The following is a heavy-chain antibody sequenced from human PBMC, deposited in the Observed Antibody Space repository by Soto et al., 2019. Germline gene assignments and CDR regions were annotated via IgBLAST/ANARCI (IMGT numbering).Heavy chain of an antibody. D-gene: IGHD3-22*01. CDR2: IYFRGTT. Sequence: PAETLSLTCTVSGGPISSYYGSWIRQPPGKGLEWIGYIYFRGTTNYNASVKSGVTMSADTSMNQVPLKLNSVTAADTAVYYCARMNYYGTSGYPFDYWGQGIMVTVSS. CDR1: GGPISSYY. CDR3: ARMNYYGTSGYPFDY. J-gene: IGHJ4*02. V-gene: IGHV4-59*01.